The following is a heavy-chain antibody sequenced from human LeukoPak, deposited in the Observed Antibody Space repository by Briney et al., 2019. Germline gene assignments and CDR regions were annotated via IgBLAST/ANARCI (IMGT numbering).Heavy chain of an antibody. CDR1: GGSISSGGYS. CDR2: IYHSGST. V-gene: IGHV4-30-2*01. Sequence: SQTLSLTCAVSGGSISSGGYSWSWIRQPPGKGLEWIGYIYHSGSTYYNPSPKSRVTISVDRSKNQFSLKLSSVTAADTAVYYCARIPLLWFGEVAFDIWGQGTMVTVSS. J-gene: IGHJ3*02. D-gene: IGHD3-10*01. CDR3: ARIPLLWFGEVAFDI.